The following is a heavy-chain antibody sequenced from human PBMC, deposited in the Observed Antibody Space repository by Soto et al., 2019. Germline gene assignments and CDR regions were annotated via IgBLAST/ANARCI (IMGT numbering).Heavy chain of an antibody. CDR1: GYSFTSYW. V-gene: IGHV5-51*01. Sequence: GESLKISCKGSGYSFTSYWIDWVRQMPGKGLEWMGMIYPGDSDTRYSPSFQGQVTISADKSISTAYLQWSSLKASDTAMYYCARLSGSSPYYYYYYGMDVWGQGTTVTSP. CDR3: ARLSGSSPYYYYYYGMDV. J-gene: IGHJ6*02. D-gene: IGHD6-6*01. CDR2: IYPGDSDT.